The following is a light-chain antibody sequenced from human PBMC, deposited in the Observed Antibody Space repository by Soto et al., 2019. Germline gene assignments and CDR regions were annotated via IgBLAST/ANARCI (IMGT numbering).Light chain of an antibody. Sequence: QSVLTQPASVSGSPGQSITISCTGATSDVGSYSLVSWYQQHPGKVPKLLIYEVTKRPSGVSNRFSGSKSGNTASLTISGLQAEDEADYYCCSFAGSGSPYVFGTGPKVTV. V-gene: IGLV2-23*02. CDR3: CSFAGSGSPYV. J-gene: IGLJ1*01. CDR1: TSDVGSYSL. CDR2: EVT.